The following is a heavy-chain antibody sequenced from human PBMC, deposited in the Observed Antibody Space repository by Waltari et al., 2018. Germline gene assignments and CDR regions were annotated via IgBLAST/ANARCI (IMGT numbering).Heavy chain of an antibody. Sequence: EVQLVQSGAEVKKPGESLKISCKGSGYSFTSYWIGWVRQMPGKGLEWMGIIYPGDADTRYSPSVQGQVTSSAEKSMSTAYLQGSSLKASDTAMYYCARLGILTGCDTTPYWYFELWGRGTLVTVSS. CDR1: GYSFTSYW. J-gene: IGHJ2*01. CDR3: ARLGILTGCDTTPYWYFEL. D-gene: IGHD3-9*01. V-gene: IGHV5-51*01. CDR2: IYPGDADT.